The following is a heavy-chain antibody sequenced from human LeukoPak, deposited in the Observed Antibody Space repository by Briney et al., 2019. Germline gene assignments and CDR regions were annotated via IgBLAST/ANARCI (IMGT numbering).Heavy chain of an antibody. CDR3: ARHLAAENWFDP. CDR2: IYYSGST. Sequence: SETLSLTCAIYGGSFTGYYWSWIRQPPGKGLEWIGSIYYSGSTYYNPSLKSRVTISVDTSKNQFSLKLSSVTAADTAVYYCARHLAAENWFDPWGQGTLVTVSS. V-gene: IGHV4-34*01. J-gene: IGHJ5*02. CDR1: GGSFTGYY. D-gene: IGHD6-13*01.